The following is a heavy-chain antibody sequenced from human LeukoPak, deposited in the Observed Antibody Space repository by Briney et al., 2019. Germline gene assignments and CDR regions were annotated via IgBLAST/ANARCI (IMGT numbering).Heavy chain of an antibody. CDR2: IRYDGSNK. Sequence: GGSLRLSCAASGFTFSSYAMSWVRQAPGKGLEWVAFIRYDGSNKYYADSVKGRFTISRDNSKNTLYLQMNSLRAEDTAVYYCAKDSREVGATPYYFDYWGQGTLVTVSS. V-gene: IGHV3-30*02. CDR3: AKDSREVGATPYYFDY. CDR1: GFTFSSYA. D-gene: IGHD1-26*01. J-gene: IGHJ4*02.